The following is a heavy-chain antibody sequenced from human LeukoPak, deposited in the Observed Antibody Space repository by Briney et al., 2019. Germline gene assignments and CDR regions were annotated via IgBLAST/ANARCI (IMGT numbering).Heavy chain of an antibody. Sequence: SETLSLICTVSGGSISSYYWSWIRQPPGKGLEWIGYIYYSGSTNYNPSLKSRVTISVDTSKNQFSLKLSSVTAADTAVYYCARASPGDWFDPWGQGTLVTVSS. J-gene: IGHJ5*02. V-gene: IGHV4-59*08. D-gene: IGHD2-2*01. CDR3: ARASPGDWFDP. CDR2: IYYSGST. CDR1: GGSISSYY.